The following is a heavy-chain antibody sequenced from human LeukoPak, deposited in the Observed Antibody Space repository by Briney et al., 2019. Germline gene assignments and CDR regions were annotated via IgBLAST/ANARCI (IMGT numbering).Heavy chain of an antibody. J-gene: IGHJ4*02. CDR3: ARDQGAKFDY. V-gene: IGHV4-39*07. Sequence: SETLSLTCSVSGGSIRSTTYYWGWIRQPPGKGLEWIGSIYYSGNTYYSPSLMSRVTISVDTSENQFSLNLSSVTAADTAVYYCARDQGAKFDYWGQGTLVTVSS. D-gene: IGHD1-26*01. CDR2: IYYSGNT. CDR1: GGSIRSTTYY.